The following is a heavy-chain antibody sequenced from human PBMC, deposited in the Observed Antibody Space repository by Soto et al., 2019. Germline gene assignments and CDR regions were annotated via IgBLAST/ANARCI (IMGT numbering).Heavy chain of an antibody. Sequence: QVLLVQSGAEVKKPGASVKVSCKASGYSFTTYGIIWVRQAPGQGLEWMGRISVCNGNPNYAQKFQGRVSVTADIPMNTAYMELRSLRSDDTAIYYCARGHGYYNYMDVWGRGTTVTVSS. CDR3: ARGHGYYNYMDV. V-gene: IGHV1-18*01. J-gene: IGHJ6*03. CDR1: GYSFTTYG. CDR2: ISVCNGNP.